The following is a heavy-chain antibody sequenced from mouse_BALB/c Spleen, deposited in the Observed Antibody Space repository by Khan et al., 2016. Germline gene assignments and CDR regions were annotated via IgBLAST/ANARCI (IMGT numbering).Heavy chain of an antibody. Sequence: EVQLPESGPGLVKPSQSLSLTCSVTGYSITSGYYWNWIRQFPGNKLEWMGYISYDGSNNYNPSLKNRISITRDTSKNQFFLQLNSVPTEDTATYYCARGERLRQAFAYWGQGTIVTVSA. J-gene: IGHJ3*01. D-gene: IGHD2-4*01. V-gene: IGHV3-6*02. CDR3: ARGERLRQAFAY. CDR2: ISYDGSN. CDR1: GYSITSGYY.